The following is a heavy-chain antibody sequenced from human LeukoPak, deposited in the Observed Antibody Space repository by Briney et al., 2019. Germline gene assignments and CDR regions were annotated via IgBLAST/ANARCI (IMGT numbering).Heavy chain of an antibody. V-gene: IGHV4-39*01. Sequence: SETLSLTCTLSGASIRSSSYYWGWIRQPPGKGLEWIGSIYYSGSTYYNPSFRSRVTISLDTSKNQFSLKLSSVTAADTAVYYCARQWEDSSGWYRVFDMWGQGTMVTVSS. CDR2: IYYSGST. CDR3: ARQWEDSSGWYRVFDM. D-gene: IGHD6-19*01. CDR1: GASIRSSSYY. J-gene: IGHJ3*02.